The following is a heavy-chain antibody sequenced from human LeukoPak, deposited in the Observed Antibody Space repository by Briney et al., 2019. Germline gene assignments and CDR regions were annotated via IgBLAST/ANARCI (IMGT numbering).Heavy chain of an antibody. J-gene: IGHJ4*02. Sequence: PGGSLRLSCAVYGLTLSDYYMSWTRQAPGKGAELVSYNRPCSSSILYVNSVKGRFTISRDNAKNSLYLQMNSLRAEDTAVYYCTRGHHGLEYWGQGTLVTVSS. CDR1: GLTLSDYY. V-gene: IGHV3-11*01. CDR3: TRGHHGLEY. CDR2: NRPCSSSI. D-gene: IGHD1-14*01.